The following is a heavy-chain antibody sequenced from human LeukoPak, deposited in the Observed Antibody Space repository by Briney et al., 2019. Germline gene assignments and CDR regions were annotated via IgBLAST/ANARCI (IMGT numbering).Heavy chain of an antibody. J-gene: IGHJ6*03. CDR2: INTDGSST. CDR1: GFTFSSYW. D-gene: IGHD6-6*01. Sequence: PGGSLRLSCAASGFTFSSYWMHWVRQAPGKGLVWVSRINTDGSSTSYADSVKGRFTISRDNAKNTLYLQMNSLRAEDTAVYYCARAGWDSSSFRGYYFYYYMDVWGKGTTVTVSS. CDR3: ARAGWDSSSFRGYYFYYYMDV. V-gene: IGHV3-74*01.